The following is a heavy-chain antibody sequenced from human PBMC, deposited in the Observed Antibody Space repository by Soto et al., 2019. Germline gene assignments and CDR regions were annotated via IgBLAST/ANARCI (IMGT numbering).Heavy chain of an antibody. CDR2: IYHSGST. CDR1: GGSISSGGYS. J-gene: IGHJ4*02. V-gene: IGHV4-30-2*01. Sequence: SETLSLTCAVSGGSISSGGYSWSWIRQPPGKGLEWIGYIYHSGSTYYNPSLKSRVTISVDRSKNQFSLKLSSVTAADTAVYYCARGMSTVTTIDYWGQGTLVTVSS. D-gene: IGHD4-4*01. CDR3: ARGMSTVTTIDY.